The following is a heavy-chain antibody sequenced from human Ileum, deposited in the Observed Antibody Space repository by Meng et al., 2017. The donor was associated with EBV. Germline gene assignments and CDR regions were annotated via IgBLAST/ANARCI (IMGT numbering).Heavy chain of an antibody. V-gene: IGHV1-69*06. D-gene: IGHD6-19*01. CDR3: ARGGDSSGWYWYFDY. CDR1: DSTFSRYS. Sequence: QLVQSGPEVKKAGSSVKVFCEASDSTFSRYSISWVRQAPGQGLEWMGGIIPPFDTANYAQKFQGRVTITADKSTGTAYMALSSLRSEDTAIYYCARGGDSSGWYWYFDYWGQGTLVTVSS. J-gene: IGHJ4*02. CDR2: IIPPFDTA.